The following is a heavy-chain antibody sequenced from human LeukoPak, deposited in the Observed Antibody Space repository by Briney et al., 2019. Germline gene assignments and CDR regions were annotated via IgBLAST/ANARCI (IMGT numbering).Heavy chain of an antibody. D-gene: IGHD1-7*01. V-gene: IGHV3-30*01. CDR3: ARAGGGPTTLYWYFDI. Sequence: YHADSVKGRFTISRDNSKNTMYMQMNSLRAEDTAVYYCARAGGGPTTLYWYFDIWGRGTLVTVSS. J-gene: IGHJ2*01.